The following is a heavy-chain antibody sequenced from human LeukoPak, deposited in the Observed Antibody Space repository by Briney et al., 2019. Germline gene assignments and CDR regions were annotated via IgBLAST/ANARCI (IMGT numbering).Heavy chain of an antibody. D-gene: IGHD6-13*01. J-gene: IGHJ4*02. Sequence: PSETLSLTCTVSGGSISSYYWSWIRQPPGKGLEWIGYIYYSGSTNYNPSLKSRVTISVDTSKNQFSLKLSSVTAADTAVYYCARTSSSWYPPGYFDYWGQGTLVTVSS. CDR2: IYYSGST. V-gene: IGHV4-59*01. CDR1: GGSISSYY. CDR3: ARTSSSWYPPGYFDY.